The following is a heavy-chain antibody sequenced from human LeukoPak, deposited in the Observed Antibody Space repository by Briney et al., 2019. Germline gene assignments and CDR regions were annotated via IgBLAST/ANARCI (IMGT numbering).Heavy chain of an antibody. CDR1: GLTVSNQF. CDR2: IYSGGAT. J-gene: IGHJ4*02. V-gene: IGHV3-66*01. CDR3: ARAVDCTNGVCYRAYGY. D-gene: IGHD2-8*01. Sequence: GGSLRLSCAASGLTVSNQFMDWVRQAPGKGLEWVSTIYSGGATYYSDSVRGRFTISRDSSQNTVYLQMNSLRAEDTAVYYCARAVDCTNGVCYRAYGYWGQGTLVTVSS.